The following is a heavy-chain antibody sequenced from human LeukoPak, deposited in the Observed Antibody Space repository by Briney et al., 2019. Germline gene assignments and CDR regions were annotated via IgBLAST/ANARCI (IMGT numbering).Heavy chain of an antibody. CDR2: ISGDNGNT. Sequence: RASVKVSCKASGYTFTSYGISWVRQAPGQGLEWIGWISGDNGNTNYAQKLQGRVTMTTDTSTSTAYMELRSLRSDDTAVYYCAREDTRRGSRGYFDYWGQGTLVTVSS. CDR1: GYTFTSYG. V-gene: IGHV1-18*01. CDR3: AREDTRRGSRGYFDY. J-gene: IGHJ4*02. D-gene: IGHD2-2*01.